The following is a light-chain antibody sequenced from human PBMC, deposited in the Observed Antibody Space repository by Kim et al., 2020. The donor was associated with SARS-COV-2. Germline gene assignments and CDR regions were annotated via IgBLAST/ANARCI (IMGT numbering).Light chain of an antibody. Sequence: AQGKTARITCGGNNIGSKSVHWYQQKPGQAPVLIINYDSDRPSGIPERFSGSNSGNTATLTISRVEAGDEADYYCQVWDSSSDHRVFGGGTQLTVL. J-gene: IGLJ3*02. CDR1: NIGSKS. CDR2: YDS. V-gene: IGLV3-21*04. CDR3: QVWDSSSDHRV.